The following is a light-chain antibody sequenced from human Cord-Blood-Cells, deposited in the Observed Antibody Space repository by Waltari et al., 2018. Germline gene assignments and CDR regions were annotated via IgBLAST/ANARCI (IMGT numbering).Light chain of an antibody. CDR3: QQSYSTPWT. CDR1: QSIISY. V-gene: IGKV1-39*01. J-gene: IGKJ1*01. Sequence: DIPMTQSPSSLSASVGDRVTITCRASQSIISYLNWYQQKPGKAPKLLIYAASSWQSGVPSRFSGSGSGTDFTLTISSLQPEDFATYYCQQSYSTPWTFGQGTKVEIK. CDR2: AAS.